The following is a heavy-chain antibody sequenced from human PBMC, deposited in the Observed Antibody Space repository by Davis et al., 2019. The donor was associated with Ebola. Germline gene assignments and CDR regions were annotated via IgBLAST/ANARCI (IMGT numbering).Heavy chain of an antibody. D-gene: IGHD2-15*01. CDR3: ARRVDSYYYMDV. J-gene: IGHJ6*03. V-gene: IGHV5-51*01. CDR2: IYPDDSDI. Sequence: GESLKISCKGSGYSFTSHWIGWVRQMPGRGLQWMGIIYPDDSDITYSPSFQGQVTISADKSISTAYLQWSSLKASDTAVYYCARRVDSYYYMDVWGKGTTVTVSS. CDR1: GYSFTSHW.